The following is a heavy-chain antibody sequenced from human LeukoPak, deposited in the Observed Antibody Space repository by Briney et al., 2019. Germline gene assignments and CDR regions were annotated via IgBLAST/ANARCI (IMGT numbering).Heavy chain of an antibody. CDR3: ARKGSGSYYHYGMDV. D-gene: IGHD3-10*01. Sequence: PGESLKISCKGSGYTFTNYWIAWVREMPGKGLEWMGVIYPDDSDTRYSPSFQGQVTISTDKSISTAFLQWSSLKASDSALYYCARKGSGSYYHYGMDVWGQGTTVTVSS. J-gene: IGHJ6*02. V-gene: IGHV5-51*01. CDR1: GYTFTNYW. CDR2: IYPDDSDT.